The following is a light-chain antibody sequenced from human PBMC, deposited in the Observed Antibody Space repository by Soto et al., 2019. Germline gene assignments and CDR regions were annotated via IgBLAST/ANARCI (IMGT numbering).Light chain of an antibody. CDR3: GTWDNSLSVLYV. CDR2: DNN. V-gene: IGLV1-51*01. CDR1: SSNIGNNY. Sequence: QSVLTQPPSVSAAPGQKVTISCSGSSSNIGNNYVSWYQHLSGTAPKLLIYDNNKRPSGIPDRFSGSKSGTSATLGITGLQTGDEAHYYCGTWDNSLSVLYVFGTGTKATVL. J-gene: IGLJ1*01.